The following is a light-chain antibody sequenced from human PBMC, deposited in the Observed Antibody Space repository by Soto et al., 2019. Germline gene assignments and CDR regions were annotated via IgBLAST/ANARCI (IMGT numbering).Light chain of an antibody. V-gene: IGKV3-20*01. CDR3: QQYGSSGT. J-gene: IGKJ1*01. CDR2: GAS. CDR1: QSVSNNY. Sequence: EIVMTQSPATLSVSPGKGSTLSCRASQSVSNNYLAWYQQKPGQAPRLLIYGASNRATGIPDRFSGSGSGTDFTLTISRLEPEDFAVYYCQQYGSSGTFGPGTKVDI.